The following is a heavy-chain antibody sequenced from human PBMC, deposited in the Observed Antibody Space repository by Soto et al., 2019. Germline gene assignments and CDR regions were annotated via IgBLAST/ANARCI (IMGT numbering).Heavy chain of an antibody. D-gene: IGHD3-3*01. Sequence: ASVKVSCKASGGTFSSYAISWVRQAPGQGLEWMGWINPNSGGTNYAQKFQGWVTMTRDTSISTAYMELSRLRSDDTAVYYCARDWGNFWSGYVNWFDPWGQGTLVTVSS. V-gene: IGHV1-2*04. J-gene: IGHJ5*02. CDR2: INPNSGGT. CDR3: ARDWGNFWSGYVNWFDP. CDR1: GGTFSSYA.